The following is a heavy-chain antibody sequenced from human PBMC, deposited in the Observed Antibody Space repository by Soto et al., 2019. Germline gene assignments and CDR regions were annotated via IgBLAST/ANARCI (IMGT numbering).Heavy chain of an antibody. Sequence: QVQLVQSGAEVKKPGSSVKVSCKASGGTFSSYAISWVRQAPGQGLEWMGGIIPIFGTANYAQKFQGRVTITADESTSTAYMELSSLRSEDTAVYYCARVVVSYCSGGSCYSHYYDGMDVWGQGTTVTVSS. J-gene: IGHJ6*02. D-gene: IGHD2-15*01. CDR3: ARVVVSYCSGGSCYSHYYDGMDV. CDR2: IIPIFGTA. CDR1: GGTFSSYA. V-gene: IGHV1-69*01.